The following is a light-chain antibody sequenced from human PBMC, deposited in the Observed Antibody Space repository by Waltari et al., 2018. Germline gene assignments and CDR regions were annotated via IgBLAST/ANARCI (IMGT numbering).Light chain of an antibody. V-gene: IGLV2-14*03. Sequence: QSALTQPSSVSGSPDESITIPCTRTTSAVGSYNYVSWYQQHPVKAPKLMIYDVTNRPSGVSNRFSGSKSGNTASLTISGLQAEDEADYYCSSYTSINTLVVFGGGTKLTVL. CDR3: SSYTSINTLVV. CDR2: DVT. CDR1: TSAVGSYNY. J-gene: IGLJ2*01.